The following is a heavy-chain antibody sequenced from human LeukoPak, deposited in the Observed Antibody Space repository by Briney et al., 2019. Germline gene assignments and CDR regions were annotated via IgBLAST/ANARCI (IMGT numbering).Heavy chain of an antibody. Sequence: PSETLSLTCTVSGGSISSSSYYWGWIRQPPGKGLEWIGSMYYSGSTDYNPSLKSRVTISVDTSKKQFSLKLSSVTAADTAVYYCARRWSSGPTHFDYWGQGTLVTVSS. V-gene: IGHV4-39*01. CDR1: GGSISSSSYY. CDR3: ARRWSSGPTHFDY. J-gene: IGHJ4*02. CDR2: MYYSGST. D-gene: IGHD6-19*01.